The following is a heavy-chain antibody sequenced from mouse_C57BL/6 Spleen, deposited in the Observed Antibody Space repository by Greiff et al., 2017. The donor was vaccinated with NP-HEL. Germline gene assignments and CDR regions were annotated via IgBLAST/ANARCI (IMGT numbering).Heavy chain of an antibody. Sequence: EVQLQQSGPELVKPGASVKISCKASGYTFTDYYMNWVKQSHGKSLEWIGDINPNNGGTSYNQKFKGKATLTVDKSSSTAYMELRSLTSEDSAVYYCARGAIVTTLYFDVWGTGTTVTVSS. CDR1: GYTFTDYY. CDR2: INPNNGGT. V-gene: IGHV1-26*01. D-gene: IGHD2-5*01. CDR3: ARGAIVTTLYFDV. J-gene: IGHJ1*03.